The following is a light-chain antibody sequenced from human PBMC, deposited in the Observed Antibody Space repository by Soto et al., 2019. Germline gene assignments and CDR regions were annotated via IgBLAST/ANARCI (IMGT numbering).Light chain of an antibody. J-gene: IGKJ5*01. V-gene: IGKV3-20*01. CDR2: GAS. CDR3: QQYGSSPSIT. CDR1: QSVSSSY. Sequence: EIVLMQSPGTLSLSPGERATLSCRASQSVSSSYLAWYQQKPGQAPRLLIYGASSRATGIPDRFSGSGSGTDFTLTISRLEPEDFVVYYCQQYGSSPSITFGQGTRLEIK.